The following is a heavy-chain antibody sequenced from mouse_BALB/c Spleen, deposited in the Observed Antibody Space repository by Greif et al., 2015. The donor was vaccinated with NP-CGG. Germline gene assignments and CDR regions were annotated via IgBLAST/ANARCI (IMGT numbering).Heavy chain of an antibody. CDR3: AIYGNLASFTY. Sequence: QVQLQQSGAELVKPGASVKLSCKASGYTFTSYWMHWVKQRPGQGLEWIGEINPSNGRTNYNEKFKSKATLTVDKSSSTAYMQLSSLTSEDSAVYYCAIYGNLASFTYWGQGTLVTVSA. CDR1: GYTFTSYW. J-gene: IGHJ3*01. D-gene: IGHD2-1*01. V-gene: IGHV1S81*02. CDR2: INPSNGRT.